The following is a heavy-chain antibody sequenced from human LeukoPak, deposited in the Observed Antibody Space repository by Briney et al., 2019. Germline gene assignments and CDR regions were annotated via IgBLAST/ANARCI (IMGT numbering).Heavy chain of an antibody. CDR1: GFTFSDHY. CDR2: TRNKANSYTT. J-gene: IGHJ6*04. Sequence: GGSLRLSCAASGFTFSDHYMDWVRQAPGKGLEWVGRTRNKANSYTTEYAASVKGRFTISRDDSKNSLYQQMNSLKTEDTAVYYCARFGVVPAARYYYGMDVWGKGTTVTVSS. V-gene: IGHV3-72*01. CDR3: ARFGVVPAARYYYGMDV. D-gene: IGHD2-2*01.